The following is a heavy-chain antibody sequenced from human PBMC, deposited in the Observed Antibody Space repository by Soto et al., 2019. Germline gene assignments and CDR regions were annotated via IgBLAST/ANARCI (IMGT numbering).Heavy chain of an antibody. V-gene: IGHV1-69*01. CDR1: GGTFSSYA. Sequence: QVQLVQSGAEVKKPGSSVKVSCKASGGTFSSYAISCVRQAPGQGLEWMGGIIPIFGTANYAQKFQGRVTITADESTSTAYMELSSLRSEDTAVYYCARDGAMVYALGRGGFDYWGQGTLVTVSS. D-gene: IGHD2-8*01. CDR2: IIPIFGTA. J-gene: IGHJ4*02. CDR3: ARDGAMVYALGRGGFDY.